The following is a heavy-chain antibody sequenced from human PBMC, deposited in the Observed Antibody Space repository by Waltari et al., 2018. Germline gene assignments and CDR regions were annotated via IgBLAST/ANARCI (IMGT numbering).Heavy chain of an antibody. D-gene: IGHD2-21*01. J-gene: IGHJ4*02. CDR3: ATAGSYRFDH. V-gene: IGHV3-74*01. Sequence: EVQLVESGGGLVQPGEALSLSFATLGFTFSHYWLPWVRQAPGEGLEWVSRINPDGSTINYADSVKGRATISRDNAKNTLYLQINCLGAGDTAVYYCATAGSYRFDHWGQGILVTVSS. CDR2: INPDGSTI. CDR1: GFTFSHYW.